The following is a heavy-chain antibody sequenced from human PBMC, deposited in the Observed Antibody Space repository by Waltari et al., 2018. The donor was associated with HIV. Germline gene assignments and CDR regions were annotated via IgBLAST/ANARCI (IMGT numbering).Heavy chain of an antibody. J-gene: IGHJ4*02. CDR3: ARDYSGTYADFDY. D-gene: IGHD1-26*01. CDR1: GFTFSSYS. Sequence: ASGFTFSSYSMNWVRQAPGKGLEWVSNISSSGSTIYYADSVRGRFTISRDNAKNSLYLQLNSLRAEDTAVYYCARDYSGTYADFDYWGQGTLVTVSS. CDR2: ISSSGSTI. V-gene: IGHV3-48*01.